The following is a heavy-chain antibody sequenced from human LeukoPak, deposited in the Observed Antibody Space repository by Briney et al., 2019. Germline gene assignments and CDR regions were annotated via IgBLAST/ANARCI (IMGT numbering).Heavy chain of an antibody. D-gene: IGHD6-19*01. V-gene: IGHV4-38-2*02. CDR2: FYQSGTT. CDR1: GYSISSGYY. CDR3: ARGPRGPVAGNYFDY. J-gene: IGHJ4*02. Sequence: EASETLSLTCTVSGYSISSGYYWGWIRQPPGKGLEWIGSFYQSGTTYYNPSLRSRVTISVDTSKNQFSLKLSSVTAADTAIFYCARGPRGPVAGNYFDYWGQGTLVTVSS.